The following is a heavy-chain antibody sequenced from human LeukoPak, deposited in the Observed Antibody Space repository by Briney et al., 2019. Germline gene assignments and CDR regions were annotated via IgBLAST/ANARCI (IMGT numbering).Heavy chain of an antibody. CDR1: GFTFSDYY. V-gene: IGHV3-11*04. D-gene: IGHD3-3*01. Sequence: GGSLRLSCAASGFTFSDYYMSWIRQAPGKGLEWLSCISSSGRTIYYADSVKGRFTISRDNAKNSLYLQMSSLRVEDTAVYYRARWRGGMGLLNPPYFDYWGLGTLVTVSS. CDR2: ISSSGRTI. CDR3: ARWRGGMGLLNPPYFDY. J-gene: IGHJ4*02.